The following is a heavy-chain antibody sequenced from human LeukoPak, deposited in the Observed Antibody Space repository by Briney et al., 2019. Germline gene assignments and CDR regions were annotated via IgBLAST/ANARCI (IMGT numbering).Heavy chain of an antibody. CDR1: AFAFRNYW. Sequence: GGSLRLSCAASAFAFRNYWMSWVRQAPGKGLEWVANINHDGSEENYVDSVKGRFTISRDDSKNTAYLQMNSLKTEDTAVYYCTVLGGYGDFDYWGQGTLVTVSS. J-gene: IGHJ4*02. V-gene: IGHV3-7*03. CDR3: TVLGGYGDFDY. D-gene: IGHD5-12*01. CDR2: INHDGSEE.